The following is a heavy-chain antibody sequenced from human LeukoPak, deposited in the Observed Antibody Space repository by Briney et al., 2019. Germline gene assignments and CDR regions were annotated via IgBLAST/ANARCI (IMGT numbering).Heavy chain of an antibody. CDR2: IYYSGSA. Sequence: SETLSLTCTVSGGSVSSYYWSWIRQPPGKGLEWIGYIYYSGSANYNPSLKSRVTISLDTSENQFSLMLTSVTAADTAVYYCARRRGDYHFDYWGQGTLVTVHS. D-gene: IGHD4-17*01. CDR1: GGSVSSYY. V-gene: IGHV4-59*08. CDR3: ARRRGDYHFDY. J-gene: IGHJ4*02.